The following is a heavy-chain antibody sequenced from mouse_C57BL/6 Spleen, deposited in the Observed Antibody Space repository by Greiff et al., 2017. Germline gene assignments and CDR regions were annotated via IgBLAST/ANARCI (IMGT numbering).Heavy chain of an antibody. V-gene: IGHV1-69*01. CDR1: GYTFTSYW. Sequence: VQLQQPGAELVMPGASVKLSCKASGYTFTSYWMHWVKQRPGQGLEWIGEFDPSDSYTKYNQKFKGKSTLTVDKSSSTAYMQLSSLTSEDSAVYYCVTVEGAYWGQGTLVTVSA. CDR2: FDPSDSYT. CDR3: VTVEGAY. D-gene: IGHD1-1*01. J-gene: IGHJ3*01.